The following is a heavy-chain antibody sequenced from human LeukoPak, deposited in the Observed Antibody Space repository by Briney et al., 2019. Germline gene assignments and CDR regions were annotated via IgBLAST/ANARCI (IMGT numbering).Heavy chain of an antibody. CDR3: ARAPSLIPGYYYYMDV. Sequence: SETLSLTCTVSGGSISSYYWSWIRQPPGKGLEWIGYIYYSGSTNYNPSLKSRVTISVDTSKNHFSLKLSSVTAADTAVYYCARAPSLIPGYYYYMDVWGKGTTVTVSS. D-gene: IGHD3-16*01. J-gene: IGHJ6*03. CDR2: IYYSGST. CDR1: GGSISSYY. V-gene: IGHV4-59*01.